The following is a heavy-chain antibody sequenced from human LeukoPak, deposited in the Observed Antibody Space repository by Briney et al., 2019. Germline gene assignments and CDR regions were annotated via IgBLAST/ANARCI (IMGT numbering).Heavy chain of an antibody. J-gene: IGHJ4*02. V-gene: IGHV4-61*01. D-gene: IGHD3-10*01. CDR2: DYCGGNT. Sequence: NASETLSLTCTVSGFSVTTDSYCWGWIRQPPGKGLEWIGYDYCGGNTNYDPSLKRRVTISADTSENQFSLTLTSVTAADTAVYFCARDHFGSLDSWGQGILVTVSS. CDR3: ARDHFGSLDS. CDR1: GFSVTTDSYC.